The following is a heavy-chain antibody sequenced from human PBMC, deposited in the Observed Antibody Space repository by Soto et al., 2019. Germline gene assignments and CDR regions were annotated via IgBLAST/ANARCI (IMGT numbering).Heavy chain of an antibody. CDR2: ISAYNGNT. Sequence: QVQLVQSGAEVKKPGASVKVSCKASGYTFTSYGISWVRQAPGQGLEWMGWISAYNGNTNYAQKLQGRVTMTTDTATSTDNMELRSLGSDDTAVYYRARDRSSSSWYGGRWSHPWGQGTLVTFAS. D-gene: IGHD6-13*01. V-gene: IGHV1-18*01. J-gene: IGHJ5*02. CDR1: GYTFTSYG. CDR3: ARDRSSSSWYGGRWSHP.